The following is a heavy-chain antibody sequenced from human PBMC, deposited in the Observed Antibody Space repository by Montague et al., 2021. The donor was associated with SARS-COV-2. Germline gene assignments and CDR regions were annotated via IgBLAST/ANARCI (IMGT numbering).Heavy chain of an antibody. V-gene: IGHV4-61*01. D-gene: IGHD3-10*01. J-gene: IGHJ4*02. CDR2: IDNGGSP. Sequence: SETLSLTCTVSGVSVSNPYYHWSWIRQPPGKGLEWIGYIDNGGSPNYSPSLYSRVTISLDTSKNQLSLRLTSATAANTAVYYCATYRQGGSGRGYWGQGILVTVSS. CDR1: GVSVSNPYYH. CDR3: ATYRQGGSGRGY.